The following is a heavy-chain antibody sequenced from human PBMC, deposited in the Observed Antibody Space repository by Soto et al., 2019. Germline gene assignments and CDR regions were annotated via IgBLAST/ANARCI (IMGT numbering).Heavy chain of an antibody. V-gene: IGHV1-18*01. CDR2: TNAYNGNT. Sequence: QVQLVQSGAEVKKPGASVKVSCKASGYTFTSYGISWVRQAPGQGLEWMGWTNAYNGNTNYAQKLQGRVTMTTDTSTSTAYMELRSLRSDDTAVYYCARRQWLVGGYYYGLDVWGQGTTVTVSS. D-gene: IGHD6-19*01. CDR1: GYTFTSYG. CDR3: ARRQWLVGGYYYGLDV. J-gene: IGHJ6*02.